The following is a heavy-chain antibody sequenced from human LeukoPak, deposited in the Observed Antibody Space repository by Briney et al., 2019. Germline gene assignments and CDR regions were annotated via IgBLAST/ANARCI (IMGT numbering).Heavy chain of an antibody. D-gene: IGHD5-18*01. CDR1: GFTFSAYT. J-gene: IGHJ4*02. CDR3: ARLYAYSNGYDAN. V-gene: IGHV3-21*01. Sequence: GGSLRLSCAASGFTFSAYTMTGVRQAPGKGLEWVSSIGITSSSIYYADSVKGRFTISRDNAKNSLYLQMNSLRAEDTAIYFCARLYAYSNGYDANWGQGTLVTVSS. CDR2: IGITSSSI.